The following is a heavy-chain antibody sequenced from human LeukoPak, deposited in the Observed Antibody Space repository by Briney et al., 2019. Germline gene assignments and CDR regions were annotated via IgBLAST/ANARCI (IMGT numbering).Heavy chain of an antibody. Sequence: PSETLSLTCTVSGDSISNYYWSWIRQPAGKGLEWIGRIYTSGSTNYNPSLKSRVTMSVDTSKNQFSLKLSSVTAADMAVYYCARVSLVRGAPDYYFDYWGQGTLVTVSS. V-gene: IGHV4-4*07. J-gene: IGHJ4*02. CDR3: ARVSLVRGAPDYYFDY. CDR2: IYTSGST. D-gene: IGHD3-10*01. CDR1: GDSISNYY.